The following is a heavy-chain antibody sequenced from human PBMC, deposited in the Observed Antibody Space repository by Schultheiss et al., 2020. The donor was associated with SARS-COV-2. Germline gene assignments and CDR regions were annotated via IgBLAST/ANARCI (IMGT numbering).Heavy chain of an antibody. D-gene: IGHD3-22*01. V-gene: IGHV1-18*01. J-gene: IGHJ3*02. CDR3: ARAEVRWLLLLDAFDI. CDR2: ISAYNGNT. Sequence: ASVKVSCKASGYTFTSYGISWVRQAPGQGLEWMGWISAYNGNTNYAQKLQGRVTMTTDTSTSTAYMELRSLRSDDTAVYYCARAEVRWLLLLDAFDIWGQGTIVTVSS. CDR1: GYTFTSYG.